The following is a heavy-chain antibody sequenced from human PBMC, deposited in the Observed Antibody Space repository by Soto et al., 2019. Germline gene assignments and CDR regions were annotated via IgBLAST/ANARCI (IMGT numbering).Heavy chain of an antibody. CDR3: ARAGAATLSDY. V-gene: IGHV4-31*03. Sequence: PSETLSLTCSVSGGSISSGGYYWSWIRQHPGRGLEWIGYISYSGNTYYNPSLKSRVTISVDTSENQFSLKLSSVTAADTAVYYCARAGAATLSDYWGQGTLVTVSS. CDR1: GGSISSGGYY. D-gene: IGHD2-15*01. J-gene: IGHJ4*02. CDR2: ISYSGNT.